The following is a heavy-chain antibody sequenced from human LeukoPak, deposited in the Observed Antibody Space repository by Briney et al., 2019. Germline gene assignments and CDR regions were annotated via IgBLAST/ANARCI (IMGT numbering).Heavy chain of an antibody. CDR3: ARELSTSSLTFDI. CDR1: GGSISSGVYY. J-gene: IGHJ3*02. Sequence: SETLSLTCTVSGGSISSGVYYWSWIRQHPGKGLEWIGYIYYSGSTYYNPSLKSRVTISVGTSKNQFSLNLSSVTAADTAVYYCARELSTSSLTFDIWGQGTMVTVSS. D-gene: IGHD2-2*01. V-gene: IGHV4-31*03. CDR2: IYYSGST.